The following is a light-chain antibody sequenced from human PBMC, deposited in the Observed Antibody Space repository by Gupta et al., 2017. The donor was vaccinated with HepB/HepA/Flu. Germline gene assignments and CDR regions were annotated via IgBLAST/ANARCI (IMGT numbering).Light chain of an antibody. J-gene: IGLJ3*02. CDR1: SGHNSNA. CDR2: VNSDGSH. CDR3: QTWGAGVRV. Sequence: VLTQSPSASASLGASVKLTCTLSSGHNSNAIAWHQQQPEKGPRYLMKVNSDGSHSKGDGIPDRFSGSSSGAERYLTISSLQSEDEAEYFCQTWGAGVRVFGGGTKLTVL. V-gene: IGLV4-69*01.